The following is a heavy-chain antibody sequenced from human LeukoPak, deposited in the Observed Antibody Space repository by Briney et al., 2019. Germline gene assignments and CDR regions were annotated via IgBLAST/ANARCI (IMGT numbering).Heavy chain of an antibody. CDR2: IYYSGST. CDR3: ARDLYGDDYFDY. Sequence: SETLSLTCAVSGGSISSGGYSWSWIRQPPGKGLEWIGYIYYSGSTYYNPSLKSRVTISVDTSKNQFSLKLSSVTAADTAVYYCARDLYGDDYFDYWGQGTLVTVSS. V-gene: IGHV4-30-4*07. D-gene: IGHD4-17*01. J-gene: IGHJ4*02. CDR1: GGSISSGGYS.